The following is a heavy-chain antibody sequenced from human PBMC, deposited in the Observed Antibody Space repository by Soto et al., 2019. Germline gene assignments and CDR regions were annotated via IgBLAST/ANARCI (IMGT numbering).Heavy chain of an antibody. CDR1: GFTFSTYA. Sequence: GGSLRLSCAASGFTFSTYAMSWVRQAPGKGLEWVSSISGSGGTTYYADSVKGRFTISRDKSKNTLYLQMNSLRAEDTAVYYCAKAPNPVGSTTQFDYWGQGTLVTVSS. CDR2: ISGSGGTT. J-gene: IGHJ4*02. CDR3: AKAPNPVGSTTQFDY. V-gene: IGHV3-23*01. D-gene: IGHD1-26*01.